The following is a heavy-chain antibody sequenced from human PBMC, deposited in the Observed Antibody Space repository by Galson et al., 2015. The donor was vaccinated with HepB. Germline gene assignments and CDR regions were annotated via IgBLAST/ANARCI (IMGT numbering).Heavy chain of an antibody. CDR3: ASRHSYFRSGTWYNVSDD. V-gene: IGHV5-10-1*01. CDR2: IDPSDSYT. D-gene: IGHD3-10*01. J-gene: IGHJ4*02. CDR1: GYTFPRHA. Sequence: SGAEVKKPGESLSISCKASGYTFPRHAIHWVRQIPGKGLEWMGRIDPSDSYTDYSPSFQGHVTISADKSITTAYLQWSSLKASNTAMYYCASRHSYFRSGTWYNVSDDGGQGTLVTVSS.